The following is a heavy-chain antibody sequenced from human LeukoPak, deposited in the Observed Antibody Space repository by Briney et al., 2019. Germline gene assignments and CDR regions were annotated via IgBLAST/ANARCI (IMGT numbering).Heavy chain of an antibody. V-gene: IGHV4-59*01. J-gene: IGHJ4*02. D-gene: IGHD4/OR15-4a*01. CDR3: ARVGGRLWWQTYYFDY. Sequence: SETLSLTCTVSGGSISSYYWSWIRQPPGKGLEWIGYIYYSGSTNYNPSLKSRVTISVDTSKNQFSLKLSSVTAADTAVYYCARVGGRLWWQTYYFDYWGQGTLVTVSS. CDR2: IYYSGST. CDR1: GGSISSYY.